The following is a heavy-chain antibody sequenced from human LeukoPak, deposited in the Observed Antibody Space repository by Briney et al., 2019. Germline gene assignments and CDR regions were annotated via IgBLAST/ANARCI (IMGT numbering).Heavy chain of an antibody. CDR3: AGGIYRPHRFGY. J-gene: IGHJ4*02. CDR2: INHSGST. V-gene: IGHV4-34*01. D-gene: IGHD3-16*01. CDR1: GGSFSGYY. Sequence: SETLSLTCAVYGGSFSGYYWSWIRQPPGKGLEWIGEINHSGSTNYNPSLKSRVTISVDTSKNQFSLKLSSVTAADTAVYYCAGGIYRPHRFGYGGQGTLVTVSS.